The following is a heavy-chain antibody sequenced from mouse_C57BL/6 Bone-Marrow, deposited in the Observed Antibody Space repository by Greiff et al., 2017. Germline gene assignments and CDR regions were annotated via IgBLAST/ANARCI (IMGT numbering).Heavy chain of an antibody. D-gene: IGHD1-1*01. CDR3: ARRYYGSSYAIDY. J-gene: IGHJ4*01. CDR1: GYTFTSYG. CDR2: IYPRSGNT. Sequence: VQLQQSGAELARPGASVKLSCKASGYTFTSYGISWVKQRTGQGLEWIGEIYPRSGNTYYNEKFKGKATLTADKSSSTAYMELRSLTSDDSAVSFCARRYYGSSYAIDYWGQGTSVTVSS. V-gene: IGHV1-81*01.